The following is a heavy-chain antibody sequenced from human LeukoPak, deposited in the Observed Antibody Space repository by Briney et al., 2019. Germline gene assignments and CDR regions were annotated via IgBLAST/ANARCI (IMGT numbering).Heavy chain of an antibody. CDR2: IKSKAYGGTT. CDR3: SRSPYLYYYFYYMDV. V-gene: IGHV3-49*03. CDR1: GFTFSSYW. Sequence: GGSLRLSCAASGFTFSSYWMSWFRQAPGKGLEWVGFIKSKAYGGTTEYAASVKGRFAISRDDSKSIAYLQMNSLKTEDTAVYYCSRSPYLYYYFYYMDVWGKGTTVTVSS. J-gene: IGHJ6*03.